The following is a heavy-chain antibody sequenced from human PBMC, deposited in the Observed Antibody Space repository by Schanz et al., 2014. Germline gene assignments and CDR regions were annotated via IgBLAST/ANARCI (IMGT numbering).Heavy chain of an antibody. CDR1: GNTITKFA. V-gene: IGHV1-24*01. CDR3: AFLEWILPGMDV. CDR2: FDPEDGQT. D-gene: IGHD3-3*01. J-gene: IGHJ6*02. Sequence: QVQLLQSGAEVKKPGASVRLSCKVSGNTITKFAMHWVRQAPGKGLEWMGGFDPEDGQTFYAQNIQGRATMIEDTSTDTAYMELRSLTSEDTAVYYCAFLEWILPGMDVWGQGTTVIVSS.